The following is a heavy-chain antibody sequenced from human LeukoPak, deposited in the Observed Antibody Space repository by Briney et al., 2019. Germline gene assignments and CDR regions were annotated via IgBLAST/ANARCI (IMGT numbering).Heavy chain of an antibody. CDR3: ARGGPTPRNVVVAAREYLQL. CDR2: LNSESGGA. J-gene: IGHJ1*01. Sequence: ASVKVSCKPSGYTFTGYYMHWVRQAPGQGLEWMGWLNSESGGAKYAQRFQARVTMTRDTSISAAYMELTRLRSDDTAMYYCARGGPTPRNVVVAAREYLQLWGQGSLVTVSS. D-gene: IGHD2-21*02. CDR1: GYTFTGYY. V-gene: IGHV1-2*02.